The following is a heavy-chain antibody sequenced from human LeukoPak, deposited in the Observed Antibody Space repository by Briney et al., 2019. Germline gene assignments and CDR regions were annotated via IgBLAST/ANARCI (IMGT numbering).Heavy chain of an antibody. J-gene: IGHJ4*02. CDR2: IRYDGSNK. V-gene: IGHV3-33*08. CDR1: GFTFSSYS. CDR3: VRRGNRWGDY. D-gene: IGHD3-16*01. Sequence: GGSLRLSCAASGFTFSSYSMNWVRQAPGKGLEWVAFIRYDGSNKYYADSVKGRFTISRDNSRNTLYLQMNSLRAEDTAVYYCVRRGNRWGDYWGQGTLVTVSS.